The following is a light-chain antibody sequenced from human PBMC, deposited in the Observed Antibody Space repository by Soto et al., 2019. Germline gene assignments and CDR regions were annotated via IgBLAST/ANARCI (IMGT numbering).Light chain of an antibody. J-gene: IGLJ2*01. CDR1: TSNIGAGYD. CDR2: ANI. CDR3: QSYDSNLSGVV. V-gene: IGLV1-40*01. Sequence: QLVLTQPPSVSGAPGQRVTISCTGSTSNIGAGYDVHWYQQLPGTAPKLLIYANINRPSGVPDRFSASKSDTSASLAITGPQAGDEADYYCQSYDSNLSGVVFGGGTKLTVL.